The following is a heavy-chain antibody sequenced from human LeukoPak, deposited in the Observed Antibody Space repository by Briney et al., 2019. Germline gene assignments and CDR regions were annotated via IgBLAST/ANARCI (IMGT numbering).Heavy chain of an antibody. CDR2: IYYSGST. D-gene: IGHD6-13*01. CDR3: ARVDSSSWYGVFGY. J-gene: IGHJ4*02. CDR1: GGSISRYY. V-gene: IGHV4-59*01. Sequence: PSETLSLTCTVSGGSISRYYWSWIRQPPGKGLEGIGYIYYSGSTNYNPSLKSRVTISVDTSKNQFSLKLSSVAAADTAVYCCARVDSSSWYGVFGYWGQGTLVTVSS.